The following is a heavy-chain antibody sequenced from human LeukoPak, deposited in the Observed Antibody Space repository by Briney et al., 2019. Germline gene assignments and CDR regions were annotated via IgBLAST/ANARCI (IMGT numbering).Heavy chain of an antibody. J-gene: IGHJ4*02. CDR3: ARGSGSSPDY. V-gene: IGHV1-46*01. CDR2: INPSGGST. Sequence: GESLKISCKGSGYSFTSYWIGWVRQAPGQGLEWMGIINPSGGSTIYAQKFQGRVTMTRDTSTSTIYMELSSLRSEDTAVYYCARGSGSSPDYWGQGTLVTVSS. D-gene: IGHD1-26*01. CDR1: GYSFTSYW.